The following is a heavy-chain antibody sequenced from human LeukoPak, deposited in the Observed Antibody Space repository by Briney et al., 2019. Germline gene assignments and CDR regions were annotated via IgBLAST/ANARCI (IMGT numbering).Heavy chain of an antibody. CDR3: ARAYSRQQPVDY. CDR2: IIPILGIA. Sequence: GASVKVSCKASGYTLTSYDISWVRQAPGQGLEWMGRIIPILGIANYAQKFQGRVTITADKSTSTAYMELSSLRSEDTAVYYCARAYSRQQPVDYWGQGTLVTVSS. CDR1: GYTLTSYD. J-gene: IGHJ4*02. V-gene: IGHV1-69*04. D-gene: IGHD6-13*01.